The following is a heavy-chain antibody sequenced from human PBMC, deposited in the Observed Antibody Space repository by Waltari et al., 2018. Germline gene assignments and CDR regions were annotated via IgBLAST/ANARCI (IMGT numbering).Heavy chain of an antibody. V-gene: IGHV3-53*01. D-gene: IGHD6-25*01. J-gene: IGHJ4*02. CDR2: FIRGDNT. CDR1: GFIVSDSE. Sequence: EVQLVESGGGVVQPGGSLRLSCLVSGFIVSDSEMTWVRQAQGKGLGLVSIFIRGDNTDYTDSVRGRFSISRDTSNNTLYLQMNSLRVEDTAIYFCVRAFNGETSAEQYFDYWGQGTRVTVSS. CDR3: VRAFNGETSAEQYFDY.